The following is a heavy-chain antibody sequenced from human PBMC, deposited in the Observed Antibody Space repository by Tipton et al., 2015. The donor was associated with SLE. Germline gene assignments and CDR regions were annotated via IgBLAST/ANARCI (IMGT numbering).Heavy chain of an antibody. D-gene: IGHD2/OR15-2a*01. CDR1: GFTFSSYA. CDR2: ISSSSSYI. J-gene: IGHJ4*02. CDR3: ARDRNLNY. Sequence: SLRLSCAASGFTFSSYAMHWVRQAPGKGLEWVSSISSSSSYIYYADSVKGRFTISRDNAKNSLYLQMNSLRAEDTAVYYCARDRNLNYWGQGTLVTVSS. V-gene: IGHV3-21*01.